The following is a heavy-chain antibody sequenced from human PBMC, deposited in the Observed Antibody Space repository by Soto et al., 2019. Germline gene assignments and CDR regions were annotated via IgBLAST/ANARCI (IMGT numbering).Heavy chain of an antibody. CDR3: ARGATYYYDSSGYGPPRDY. D-gene: IGHD3-22*01. V-gene: IGHV3-23*01. CDR1: GFTFSNYV. CDR2: ISGSGDNT. Sequence: GGSLRLSCAASGFTFSNYVMSWVRQAPGKGLEWVSSISGSGDNTYYADSVKGRFTISRDNSKNTLFLQMTSLRAEDTAVYYCARGATYYYDSSGYGPPRDYWGQGTLVTVSS. J-gene: IGHJ4*02.